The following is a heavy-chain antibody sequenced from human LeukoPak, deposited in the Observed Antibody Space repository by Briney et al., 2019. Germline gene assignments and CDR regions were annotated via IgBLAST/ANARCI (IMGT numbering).Heavy chain of an antibody. CDR2: ISYDGSNK. CDR3: ARMGNDYGDYDYFDY. D-gene: IGHD4-17*01. Sequence: GRSLRLSCAASGFTFSSYAMHWVRQAPGKGLEWVAVISYDGSNKYYADSVKGRFTISRDNSKNTLYLQMNSLRAEDTAVYYCARMGNDYGDYDYFDYWGQGTLVTVSS. CDR1: GFTFSSYA. J-gene: IGHJ4*02. V-gene: IGHV3-30-3*01.